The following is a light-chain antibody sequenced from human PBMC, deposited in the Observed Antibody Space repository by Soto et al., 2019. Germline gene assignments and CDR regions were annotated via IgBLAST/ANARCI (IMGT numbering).Light chain of an antibody. Sequence: IQRPPSPSTLSASVGDRVTITCRAGRSISRWLAWYQQKPGKAPKLLIYDASSLESGVPSRFSGSGSGTEFTLTISSLQPDDLATYDCQQYNNYWTFGQGTKVDIK. V-gene: IGKV1-5*01. CDR1: RSISRW. J-gene: IGKJ1*01. CDR3: QQYNNYWT. CDR2: DAS.